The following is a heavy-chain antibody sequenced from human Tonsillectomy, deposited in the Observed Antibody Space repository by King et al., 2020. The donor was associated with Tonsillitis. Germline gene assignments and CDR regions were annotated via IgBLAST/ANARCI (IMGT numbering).Heavy chain of an antibody. V-gene: IGHV6-1*01. Sequence: VQLQQSGPGLVKPSQTLSLTCAVSGDRVSSPGVAWTWIRQSPSRGLEWLGRTHYNSKWYSDYEVSVKSRITINSDTSKNQFSLQLNSVSPEDTAVYYCARGRASAFDYWGQGTLVTVSS. CDR2: THYNSKWYS. CDR3: ARGRASAFDY. J-gene: IGHJ4*02. CDR1: GDRVSSPGVA.